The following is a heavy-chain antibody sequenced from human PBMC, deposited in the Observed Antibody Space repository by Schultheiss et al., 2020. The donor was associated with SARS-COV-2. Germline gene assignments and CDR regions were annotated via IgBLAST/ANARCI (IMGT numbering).Heavy chain of an antibody. CDR1: GFTFTSSA. CDR3: AREWAGSPTPDY. V-gene: IGHV1-58*01. D-gene: IGHD1-26*01. CDR2: IVVGSGNT. J-gene: IGHJ4*02. Sequence: SVKVSCKASGFTFTSSAVQWVRQARGQRLEWIGWIVVGSGNTNYAQKFQERVTITRDTSASTAYMELSSLRSEDTAVYYCAREWAGSPTPDYWGQGTLVTVSS.